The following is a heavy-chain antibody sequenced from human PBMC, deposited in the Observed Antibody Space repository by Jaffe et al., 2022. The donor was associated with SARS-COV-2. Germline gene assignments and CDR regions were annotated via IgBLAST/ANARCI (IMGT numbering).Heavy chain of an antibody. V-gene: IGHV3-23*01. CDR2: IAGGGDGETTT. Sequence: EVHLLESGGGLVQPGGSLRLSCAASGFTFYHNAMAWVRQGPGKGLEWVSAIAGGGDGETTTYYADSVKGRFTISRDNSKNTLYLHAHSLRADDTAIYYCAKDRGRLLDTGALDLWGQGTMVSVSS. J-gene: IGHJ3*01. CDR1: GFTFYHNA. CDR3: AKDRGRLLDTGALDL. D-gene: IGHD5-18*01.